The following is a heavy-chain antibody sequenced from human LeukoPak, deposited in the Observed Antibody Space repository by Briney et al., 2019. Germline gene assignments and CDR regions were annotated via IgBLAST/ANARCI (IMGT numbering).Heavy chain of an antibody. V-gene: IGHV3-23*01. J-gene: IGHJ4*02. CDR3: AKGRYGDYAAFDY. CDR2: ISGSGGST. Sequence: PGGSLRLSCAASGFTFSSYAMSWARQAPGKGLEWVSAISGSGGSTYYADSVKGRFTISRDNSKNTLYLQMNSLRAEDTAVYYCAKGRYGDYAAFDYWGQGTLVTVSS. D-gene: IGHD4-17*01. CDR1: GFTFSSYA.